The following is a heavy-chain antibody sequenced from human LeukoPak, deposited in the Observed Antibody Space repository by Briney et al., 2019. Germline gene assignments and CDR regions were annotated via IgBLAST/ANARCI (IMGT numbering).Heavy chain of an antibody. J-gene: IGHJ3*02. Sequence: GGSLRLSCAASGFTFSSYSMNWVRQAPGKGLEWVSYISSSSSTIYYADSVKGRFTISRDNAKNSLYLQMNSLRAEDTAVYYCARDLSYDFWSGYHAFDIWGQGTMVTFSS. CDR3: ARDLSYDFWSGYHAFDI. V-gene: IGHV3-48*01. D-gene: IGHD3-3*01. CDR1: GFTFSSYS. CDR2: ISSSSSTI.